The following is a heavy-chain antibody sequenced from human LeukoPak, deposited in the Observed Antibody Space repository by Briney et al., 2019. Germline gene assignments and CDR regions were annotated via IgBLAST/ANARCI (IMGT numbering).Heavy chain of an antibody. Sequence: GRSLRLSCAASGFTFSSFGIHWVRQAPGKGLERVAVISYDGSNKYYADSVKGRFTISRDNSQNTLYLQMNSLRLDDTAVYYCGRLMGGYDSYFYGMDVWGQGTTVTVSS. CDR2: ISYDGSNK. V-gene: IGHV3-30*03. J-gene: IGHJ6*02. D-gene: IGHD5-12*01. CDR3: GRLMGGYDSYFYGMDV. CDR1: GFTFSSFG.